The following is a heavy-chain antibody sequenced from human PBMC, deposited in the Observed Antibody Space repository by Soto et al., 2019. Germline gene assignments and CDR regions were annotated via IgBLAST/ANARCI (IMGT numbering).Heavy chain of an antibody. CDR2: ISYDGSNK. J-gene: IGHJ6*03. CDR1: GFTFSSYG. D-gene: IGHD2-8*01. Sequence: GGSLRLSCAASGFTFSSYGMHWVRQAPGKGLEWVAVISYDGSNKYYADSVKGRFTISRDNSKNTLYLQMNSLRAEDTAVYYCAKDVSRQSYYYYYMDVWGKGTTVTVSS. CDR3: AKDVSRQSYYYYYMDV. V-gene: IGHV3-30*18.